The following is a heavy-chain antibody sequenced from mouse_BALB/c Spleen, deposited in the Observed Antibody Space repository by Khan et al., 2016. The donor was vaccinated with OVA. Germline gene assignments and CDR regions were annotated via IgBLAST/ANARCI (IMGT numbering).Heavy chain of an antibody. J-gene: IGHJ3*01. V-gene: IGHV5-6*01. CDR1: GFTFSSYS. Sequence: EVELVESGGDLVKPGGSLKLSCAASGFTFSSYSMSWVRQTPDKRLEWVASISSGGDYTYYPDSVKGRFTISRDNAKNTLYLQMSDLKSEDTAMYYCADPFTGSFAYWGPETLVTVSA. CDR2: ISSGGDYT. D-gene: IGHD4-1*01. CDR3: ADPFTGSFAY.